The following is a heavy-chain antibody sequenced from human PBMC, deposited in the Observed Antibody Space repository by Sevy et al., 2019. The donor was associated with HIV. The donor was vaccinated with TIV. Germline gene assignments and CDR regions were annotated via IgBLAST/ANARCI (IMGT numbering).Heavy chain of an antibody. CDR1: GFTVSSNY. CDR3: ARSRGVDTAMVKSRRIWGGWDY. J-gene: IGHJ4*02. Sequence: GGSLRLSCAASGFTVSSNYMSWVRQAPGKGLEWVSVIYSGGSTYYADSVKGRFTISRDNSKNTLYLQMNSLRAGDTAVYYWARSRGVDTAMVKSRRIWGGWDYWGQGTLVTVSS. D-gene: IGHD5-18*01. V-gene: IGHV3-53*01. CDR2: IYSGGST.